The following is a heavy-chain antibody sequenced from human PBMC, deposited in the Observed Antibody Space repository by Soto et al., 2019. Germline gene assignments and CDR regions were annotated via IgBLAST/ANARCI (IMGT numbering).Heavy chain of an antibody. Sequence: QVQLVQSGAAVKKPGASVKVSCKASGYTFTGYYMHWVRQAPGQGLEWMGWINPNRGGTNYAQKFQGWVTMTRDTYISTASMELSRLRSDDTAVYYCAAGGVKYYFGYWGQGTLVTVSS. V-gene: IGHV1-2*04. CDR1: GYTFTGYY. D-gene: IGHD1-26*01. J-gene: IGHJ4*02. CDR3: AAGGVKYYFGY. CDR2: INPNRGGT.